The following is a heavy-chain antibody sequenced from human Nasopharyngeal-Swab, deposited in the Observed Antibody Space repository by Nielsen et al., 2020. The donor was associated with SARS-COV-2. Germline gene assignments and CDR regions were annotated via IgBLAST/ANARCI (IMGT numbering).Heavy chain of an antibody. D-gene: IGHD3-3*01. CDR3: ARGRGVFGVVSRFYYYMDV. CDR1: GGSFSGYY. V-gene: IGHV4-34*01. Sequence: SQTRSLTCAVYGGSFSGYYWSWIRQPPGKGLEWIGEINHSGSTNYNPSLKSRVTISVDTSKNQFSLKLSSVTAADTAVYYCARGRGVFGVVSRFYYYMDVWGKGTTVTVSS. CDR2: INHSGST. J-gene: IGHJ6*03.